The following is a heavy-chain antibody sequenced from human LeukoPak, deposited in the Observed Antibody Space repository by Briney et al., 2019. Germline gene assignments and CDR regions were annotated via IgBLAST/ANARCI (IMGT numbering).Heavy chain of an antibody. Sequence: GSLRLSCAASGFTFSDYNMNWVRQAPGKGLEWVSYITNGGSTIHHADSVKGRFTISRDNAKKTLYLQMNSLRAEDTAVYYCARSIGLTGGGVDVWGQGTTVTVSS. CDR2: ITNGGSTI. V-gene: IGHV3-11*01. J-gene: IGHJ6*02. D-gene: IGHD3-9*01. CDR1: GFTFSDYN. CDR3: ARSIGLTGGGVDV.